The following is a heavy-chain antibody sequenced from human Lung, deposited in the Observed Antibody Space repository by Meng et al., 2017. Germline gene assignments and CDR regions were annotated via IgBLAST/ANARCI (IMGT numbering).Heavy chain of an antibody. CDR3: ARGPTTMAHDFDY. CDR2: INHSGST. CDR1: GGFFSDYY. J-gene: IGHJ4*02. Sequence: VQLQQWGAGVLKPSETLSLTCVVSGGFFSDYYWSWIRQPPGKGLEWIGEINHSGSTNYNPSLESRATISVDTSQNNLSLKLSSVTAADSAVYYCARGPTTMAHDFDYWGQGTLVTVSS. D-gene: IGHD4-11*01. V-gene: IGHV4-34*01.